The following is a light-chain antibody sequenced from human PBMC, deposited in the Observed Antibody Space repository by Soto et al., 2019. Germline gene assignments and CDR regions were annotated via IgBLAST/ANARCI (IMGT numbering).Light chain of an antibody. CDR3: QQSNSYSRT. J-gene: IGKJ1*01. Sequence: ETQMTKASISLSAAVGDRITITCRASQSISSWLAWYQQKPGKAPKLLIYKASSLESGVPSRFSGSGSGTEFTLTISSLQPDDFATYFCQQSNSYSRTFGQGTKVDI. CDR2: KAS. CDR1: QSISSW. V-gene: IGKV1-5*03.